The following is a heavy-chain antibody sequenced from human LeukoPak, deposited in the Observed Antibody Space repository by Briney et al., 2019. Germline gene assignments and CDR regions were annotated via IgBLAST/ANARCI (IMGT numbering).Heavy chain of an antibody. CDR1: GYTFTSYG. J-gene: IGHJ4*02. D-gene: IGHD4-17*01. CDR2: ISAYNGNT. CDR3: ARVGGFYGDYYFDY. Sequence: RWASVNVSCKASGYTFTSYGISWVRQAPGQGLEWMGWISAYNGNTNYAQKLQGRVTMTTDTSTSTAYMELRSLRSDDTAVYYCARVGGFYGDYYFDYWGQGTLVTVSS. V-gene: IGHV1-18*01.